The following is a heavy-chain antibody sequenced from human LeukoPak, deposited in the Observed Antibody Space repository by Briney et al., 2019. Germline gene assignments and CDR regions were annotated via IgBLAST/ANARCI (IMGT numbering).Heavy chain of an antibody. V-gene: IGHV4-61*02. CDR2: IYTSGST. J-gene: IGHJ4*02. CDR1: GDSISSGTYY. CDR3: ARLGVTAKYYFDY. Sequence: TLSLTCTVSGDSISSGTYYWIWIRQPAGKGLEWIGRIYTSGSTNYNPSLKSRVTISVDTSKNQFSLKLSSVTAADTAMYYCARLGVTAKYYFDYWGQGTLVTVSS. D-gene: IGHD2-21*02.